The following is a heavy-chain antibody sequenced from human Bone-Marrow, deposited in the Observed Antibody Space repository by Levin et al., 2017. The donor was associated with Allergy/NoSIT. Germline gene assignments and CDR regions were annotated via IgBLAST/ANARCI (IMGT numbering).Heavy chain of an antibody. Sequence: GGSLRLSCAASGFTFSSYGMHWVRQAPGKGLEWVAVIWYDGSNKYYADSVKGRFTISRDNSKNTLYLQMNSLRAEDTAVYYCARDYDYVWGSYRYDAFDIWGQGTMVTVSS. CDR2: IWYDGSNK. D-gene: IGHD3-16*02. V-gene: IGHV3-33*01. J-gene: IGHJ3*02. CDR3: ARDYDYVWGSYRYDAFDI. CDR1: GFTFSSYG.